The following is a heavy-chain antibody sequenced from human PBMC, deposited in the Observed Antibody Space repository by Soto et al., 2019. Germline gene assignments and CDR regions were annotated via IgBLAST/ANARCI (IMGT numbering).Heavy chain of an antibody. D-gene: IGHD2-2*01. CDR3: ARGAAAADAFDI. CDR2: IYYSGST. J-gene: IGHJ3*02. Sequence: PSETLSLTCTVSGGSVSSGSYYWSWIRQPPGKGLEWIGYIYYSGSTNYNPSLKSRVTISVDTSKNQFSLKLSSVTAADTAVYYCARGAAAADAFDIWGQGTMVTVSS. CDR1: GGSVSSGSYY. V-gene: IGHV4-61*01.